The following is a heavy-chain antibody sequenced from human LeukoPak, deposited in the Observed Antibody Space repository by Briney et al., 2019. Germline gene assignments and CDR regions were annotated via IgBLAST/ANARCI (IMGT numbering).Heavy chain of an antibody. CDR3: AKDDTYSYDTSGYYYFDY. CDR2: ISWNSGSI. CDR1: GFTFDDYA. D-gene: IGHD3-22*01. V-gene: IGHV3-9*01. Sequence: GGSLRLSCAASGFTFDDYAMHWVRQAPGKGLEWVSGISWNSGSIGYADSVKGRFTISRDNSKNTLYLQMNTLRADDTAVYYCAKDDTYSYDTSGYYYFDYWGQGALVTVSS. J-gene: IGHJ4*02.